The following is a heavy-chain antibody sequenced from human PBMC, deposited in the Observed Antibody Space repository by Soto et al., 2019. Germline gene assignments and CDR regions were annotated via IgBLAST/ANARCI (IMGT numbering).Heavy chain of an antibody. V-gene: IGHV3-30*18. J-gene: IGHJ4*02. CDR2: ISYDGSNK. D-gene: IGHD5-12*01. CDR1: GFTFSSYG. Sequence: QVQLVESGGGVVQPGRSLRLSCAASGFTFSSYGMHWVRQAPGKGLEWVAVISYDGSNKYYADSVKGRFTISRDNSKNTLYLQMNSLRAEDTAVYYCAKDLGYRYFDSCGQGPLVTVSS. CDR3: AKDLGYRYFDS.